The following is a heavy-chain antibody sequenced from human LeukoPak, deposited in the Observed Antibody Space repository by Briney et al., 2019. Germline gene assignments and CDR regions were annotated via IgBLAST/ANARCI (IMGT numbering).Heavy chain of an antibody. Sequence: KPGGSLRLSCAASGFTFSSYSMNWVRQAPGKGLEWVSSISSSSSYIYYADSVKGRFTISRDNAENSLYLQMNSLRAEDTAVYYCARDNFVVVPAAIGGDYYYYYGMDVWGQGTTVTVSS. CDR1: GFTFSSYS. V-gene: IGHV3-21*01. CDR2: ISSSSSYI. J-gene: IGHJ6*02. CDR3: ARDNFVVVPAAIGGDYYYYYGMDV. D-gene: IGHD2-2*02.